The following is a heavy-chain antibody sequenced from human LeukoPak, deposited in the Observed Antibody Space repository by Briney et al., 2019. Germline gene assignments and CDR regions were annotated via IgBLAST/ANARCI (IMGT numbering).Heavy chain of an antibody. D-gene: IGHD3-22*01. CDR3: ARNDYYDSSGYSPESAFDI. CDR2: IIPIFGTA. V-gene: IGHV1-69*13. J-gene: IGHJ3*02. Sequence: ASVKVSCKASGYTFTCYGISWVRQAPGQGLEWMGGIIPIFGTANYAQKFQGRVTITADESTSTAYMELSSLRSEDTAVYYCARNDYYDSSGYSPESAFDIWGQGTMVTVSS. CDR1: GYTFTCYG.